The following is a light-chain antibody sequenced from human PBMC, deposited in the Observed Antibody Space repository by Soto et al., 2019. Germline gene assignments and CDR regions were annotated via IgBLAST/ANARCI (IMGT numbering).Light chain of an antibody. CDR3: QQYGGSPFT. CDR2: AAS. V-gene: IGKV3-20*01. J-gene: IGKJ3*01. Sequence: EIVLTQSPGTLSLSPGERATLSCRASHSVSVNSLAWYQQKGGQAPRLLIYAASTRAIGVPDRFSGTGSGTDFALTISRLETDDSAVYYCQQYGGSPFTFGPGTKVDIK. CDR1: HSVSVNS.